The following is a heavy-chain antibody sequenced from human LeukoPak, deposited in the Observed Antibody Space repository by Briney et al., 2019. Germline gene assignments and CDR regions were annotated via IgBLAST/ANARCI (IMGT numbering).Heavy chain of an antibody. CDR2: IYTSGST. CDR3: ARDLGSYRHYFDY. Sequence: HSETLSLTCTVSGGTISSYSWSWIRQPAGKGLEWIGRIYTSGSTNYNPSLKSRVTISVDKSKNQFSLILSSVTAADTAVYYCARDLGSYRHYFDYWGQGTLVTVSS. J-gene: IGHJ4*02. CDR1: GGTISSYS. V-gene: IGHV4-4*07. D-gene: IGHD1-26*01.